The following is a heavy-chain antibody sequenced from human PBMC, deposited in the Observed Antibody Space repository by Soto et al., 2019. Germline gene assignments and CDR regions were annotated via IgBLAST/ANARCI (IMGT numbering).Heavy chain of an antibody. V-gene: IGHV3-21*01. D-gene: IGHD5-12*01. Sequence: PGGSLRLSCAASGFTFSSYSMNWVRQAPGKGLEWVSSISSSSSYIYYADSVKGRFTISRDNAKNSLYLQMNSLRAEDTAVYYCARSGRRYYGMDVWGQGTTVTVSS. CDR2: ISSSSSYI. CDR1: GFTFSSYS. CDR3: ARSGRRYYGMDV. J-gene: IGHJ6*02.